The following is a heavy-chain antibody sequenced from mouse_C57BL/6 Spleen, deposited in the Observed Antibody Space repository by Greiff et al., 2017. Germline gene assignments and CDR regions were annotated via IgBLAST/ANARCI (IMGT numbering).Heavy chain of an antibody. V-gene: IGHV5-6*01. CDR2: ISSGGSYT. D-gene: IGHD1-1*01. Sequence: EVNLVESGGDLVKPGGSLKLSCAASGFTFSSYGMSWVRQTPDKRLEWVATISSGGSYTYYPDSVKGRFTISRDNAKNTLYLQMSSLKSEDTAMYYCARQGYYYGSSHHWYFDVWGTGTTVTVSS. J-gene: IGHJ1*03. CDR1: GFTFSSYG. CDR3: ARQGYYYGSSHHWYFDV.